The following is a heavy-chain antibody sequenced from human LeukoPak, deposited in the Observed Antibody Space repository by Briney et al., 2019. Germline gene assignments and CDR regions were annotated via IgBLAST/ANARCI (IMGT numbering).Heavy chain of an antibody. J-gene: IGHJ4*02. CDR3: ARARTIRDSSGWYFDGFGY. Sequence: PGGSLRLSCAASGFTVSSNYMSWVRQAPGKGLEWVSVIYSGGSTYYADSVKGRFTISRHNSKNTLYLQMNSLRAEDTAVYYCARARTIRDSSGWYFDGFGYWGQGTLVTVSS. V-gene: IGHV3-53*04. D-gene: IGHD6-19*01. CDR2: IYSGGST. CDR1: GFTVSSNY.